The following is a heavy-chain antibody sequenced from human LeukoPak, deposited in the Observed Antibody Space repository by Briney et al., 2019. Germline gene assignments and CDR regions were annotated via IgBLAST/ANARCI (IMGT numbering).Heavy chain of an antibody. Sequence: ASVKVSCKASGYTFTGYYMRWVRQAPGQGLEWMGWINPNSGGTNYAQKFQGRVTMTRDTSISTAYMELSRLRSDDTAVYYCARGPYSSSWYGYWGQGTLVTVSS. CDR1: GYTFTGYY. D-gene: IGHD6-13*01. V-gene: IGHV1-2*02. CDR2: INPNSGGT. CDR3: ARGPYSSSWYGY. J-gene: IGHJ4*02.